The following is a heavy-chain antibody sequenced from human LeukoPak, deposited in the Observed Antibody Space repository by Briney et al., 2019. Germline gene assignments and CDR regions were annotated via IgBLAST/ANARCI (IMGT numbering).Heavy chain of an antibody. CDR1: GYTFTGYY. Sequence: ASVKVSCKASGYTFTGYYMHWVRRAPGQGLEWMGWINPNSGGTNYAQKFQGRVTMTRDTSISTAYMELSRLRSDDTAVYYCARVGAAAGFFDAFDIWGQGTMVTVSS. CDR3: ARVGAAAGFFDAFDI. V-gene: IGHV1-2*02. D-gene: IGHD6-13*01. J-gene: IGHJ3*02. CDR2: INPNSGGT.